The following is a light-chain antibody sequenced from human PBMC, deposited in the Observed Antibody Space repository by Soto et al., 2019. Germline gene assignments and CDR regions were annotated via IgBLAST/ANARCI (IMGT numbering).Light chain of an antibody. CDR3: QQYGSSPYT. J-gene: IGKJ2*01. V-gene: IGKV3-20*01. Sequence: EIVLTQSPGTLSLSPGERATLSCRASQSVSSSYLAWYQQKPGQAPRPLIYGASSRATGIPDRFSGSGSETDFTLTISRLEPEDFSVYYCQQYGSSPYTFGQGTKLEIK. CDR1: QSVSSSY. CDR2: GAS.